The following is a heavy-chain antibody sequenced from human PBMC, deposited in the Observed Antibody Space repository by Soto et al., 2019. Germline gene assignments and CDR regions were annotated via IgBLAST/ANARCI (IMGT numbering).Heavy chain of an antibody. CDR3: AKCRADSSGYYLAVDI. Sequence: GGSLRLSCAASGFTFSSYAMSWVRQAPGKGLEWVSAIRGSGGSTYYADSVKGRFTISRDNSKNTLYLQMNSRRAEDTAVYYCAKCRADSSGYYLAVDIWGQGTMVTVSS. CDR2: IRGSGGST. V-gene: IGHV3-23*01. D-gene: IGHD3-22*01. J-gene: IGHJ3*02. CDR1: GFTFSSYA.